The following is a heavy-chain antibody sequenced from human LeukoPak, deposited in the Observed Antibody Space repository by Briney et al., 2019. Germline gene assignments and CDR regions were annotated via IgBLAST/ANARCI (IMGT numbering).Heavy chain of an antibody. V-gene: IGHV4-34*01. CDR1: GGSFSGYY. Sequence: SETLSLTCAVYGGSFSGYYWSWIRQPPGKGLEWIGEINHSGSTNYNPSLKSRVTISVDTSKNQFSLKLSSVTAADTAVYYCARIENYYGSGSYRGSYYYYYMDVWGKGTTVTISS. J-gene: IGHJ6*03. CDR3: ARIENYYGSGSYRGSYYYYYMDV. D-gene: IGHD3-10*01. CDR2: INHSGST.